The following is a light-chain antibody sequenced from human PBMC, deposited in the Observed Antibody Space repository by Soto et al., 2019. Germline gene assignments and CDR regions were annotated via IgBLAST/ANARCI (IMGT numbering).Light chain of an antibody. CDR2: DVN. CDR1: SSDIGGYDY. CDR3: TSYASGSSHVV. J-gene: IGLJ2*01. Sequence: QSMLTQPASVSGSPGQSITLSCTGTSSDIGGYDYVSWYQRHPGKAPKLIIYDVNNRPSGVSNRFSGSKSGNTASLTISGLQAEDEADYYCTSYASGSSHVVFGGGTKLTVL. V-gene: IGLV2-14*01.